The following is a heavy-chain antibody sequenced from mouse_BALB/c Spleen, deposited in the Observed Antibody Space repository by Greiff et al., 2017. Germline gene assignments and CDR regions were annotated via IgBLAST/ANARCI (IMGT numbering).Heavy chain of an antibody. D-gene: IGHD2-2*01. CDR3: ARRDYGNDD. CDR1: GYTFTSYW. Sequence: QVQLQQSGAELAKPGASVKMSCKASGYTFTSYWMHWVKQRPGQGLEWIGYINPSTGYTEYNQKFKDKATLTADKSSSTAYMQLSSLTSEDSAVYYCARRDYGNDDWGQGTLVTVSA. J-gene: IGHJ3*01. V-gene: IGHV1-7*01. CDR2: INPSTGYT.